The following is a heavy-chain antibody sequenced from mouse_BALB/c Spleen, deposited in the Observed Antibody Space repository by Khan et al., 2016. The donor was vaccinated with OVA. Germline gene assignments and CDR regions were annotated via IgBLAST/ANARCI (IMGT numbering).Heavy chain of an antibody. Sequence: QVQLQQSGPGLVAPSQSLSITCTVSEFSLTSYGVHWVRQPPGKGLEWLGVIWTGGSTNYNSALMSRLSISKDNSKSQVFLKMNSLQTDDTAMYYCARYYGNYGWYFDVWGAGTTVTVSS. CDR1: EFSLTSYG. V-gene: IGHV2-9*02. J-gene: IGHJ1*01. CDR2: IWTGGST. CDR3: ARYYGNYGWYFDV. D-gene: IGHD2-1*01.